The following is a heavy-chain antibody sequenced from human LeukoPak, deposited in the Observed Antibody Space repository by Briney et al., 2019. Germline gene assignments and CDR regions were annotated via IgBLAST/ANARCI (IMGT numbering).Heavy chain of an antibody. Sequence: SVKVSCKASGGTFSSYAISWVRQAPGQGLEWMGGIIPIFGTANYAQKFQGRVTITTDESTSTAYMELSSLRSEDTAVYYCARGRFLEWLLLGWFDPRGQGTLVTVSS. CDR1: GGTFSSYA. CDR2: IIPIFGTA. D-gene: IGHD3-3*01. J-gene: IGHJ5*02. V-gene: IGHV1-69*05. CDR3: ARGRFLEWLLLGWFDP.